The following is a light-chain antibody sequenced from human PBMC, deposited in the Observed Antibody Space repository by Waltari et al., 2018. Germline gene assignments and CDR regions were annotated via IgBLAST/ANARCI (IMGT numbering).Light chain of an antibody. V-gene: IGLV2-23*02. Sequence: QSALTQPASISGSPGQSITISCAGTISDVGSFNLVSWYQHHPGKAPQLMIFEVSQRPPGTSDRCSGFKSGNTTSLTISGLQAEDEANYYCCSYARSKVGLCGGGTKLTVL. J-gene: IGLJ3*02. CDR2: EVS. CDR3: CSYARSKVGL. CDR1: ISDVGSFNL.